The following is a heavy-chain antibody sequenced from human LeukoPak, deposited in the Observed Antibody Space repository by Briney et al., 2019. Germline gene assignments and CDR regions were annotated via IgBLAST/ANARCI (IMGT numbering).Heavy chain of an antibody. CDR2: INPNSGDT. V-gene: IGHV1-2*02. J-gene: IGHJ4*02. CDR3: ARPEYSYGPYNY. D-gene: IGHD5-18*01. CDR1: GYTFTGYY. Sequence: ASVKVSCKASGYTFTGYYMHWVRQAPGQGFEWMGWINPNSGDTNYAQKFQGRVTMTTDTSTSTVHMELRSLRSDDTAVYYCARPEYSYGPYNYWGQGTLVTVSS.